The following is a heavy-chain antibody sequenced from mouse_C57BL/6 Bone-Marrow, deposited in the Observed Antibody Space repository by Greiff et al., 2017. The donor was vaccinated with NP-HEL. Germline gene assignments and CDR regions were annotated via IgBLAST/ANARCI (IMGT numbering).Heavy chain of an antibody. V-gene: IGHV1-75*01. D-gene: IGHD1-1*01. CDR2: IFPGSGST. Sequence: QVQLKQSGPELVKPGASVKISCKASGYTFTDYYINWVKQRPGQGLEWIGWIFPGSGSTYYNEKFKGKATLTVDKSSSTAYMLLSSLTSEDSAVYFCASLYGSSYGFAYWGQGTLVTVSA. CDR3: ASLYGSSYGFAY. CDR1: GYTFTDYY. J-gene: IGHJ3*01.